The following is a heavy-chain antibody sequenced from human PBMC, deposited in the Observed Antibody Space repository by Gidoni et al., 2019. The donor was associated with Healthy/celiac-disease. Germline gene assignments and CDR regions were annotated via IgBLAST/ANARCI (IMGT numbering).Heavy chain of an antibody. V-gene: IGHV3-23*01. CDR3: AKDHGIVVVTAIVDDAFDI. CDR2: ISGSGGST. Sequence: EVQLLESGGGLVQPGGSLRLSCAASGFTFSSYAMSWGRQAPGKGLEWVSAISGSGGSTYYADSVKGRFTISRDNSKNTLYLQMNSLRAEDTAVYYCAKDHGIVVVTAIVDDAFDIWGQGTMVTVSS. J-gene: IGHJ3*02. D-gene: IGHD2-21*02. CDR1: GFTFSSYA.